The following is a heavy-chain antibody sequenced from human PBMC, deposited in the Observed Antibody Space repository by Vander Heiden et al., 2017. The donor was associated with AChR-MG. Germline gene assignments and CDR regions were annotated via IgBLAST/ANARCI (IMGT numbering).Heavy chain of an antibody. CDR2: MSYIGTA. CDR3: TRLTYCSGGTCSLDY. J-gene: IGHJ4*02. Sequence: QLQLQESGPGLVKPSATLSLTCTVPGGSISSSDKSWGWIRQPPGKGLEWLGSMSYIGTAFYNPSLKSRVTISVDTSKNQFSLKLRSVTAADTALYYCTRLTYCSGGTCSLDYWGQGTLVTVSS. CDR1: GGSISSSDKS. V-gene: IGHV4-39*01. D-gene: IGHD2-15*01.